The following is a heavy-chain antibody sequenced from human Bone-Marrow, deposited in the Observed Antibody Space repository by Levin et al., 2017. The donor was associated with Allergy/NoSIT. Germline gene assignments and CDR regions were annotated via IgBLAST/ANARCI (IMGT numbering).Heavy chain of an antibody. J-gene: IGHJ4*02. V-gene: IGHV3-30*18. CDR2: LSYDGSNR. D-gene: IGHD3-10*01. CDR1: GYTFSSXX. Sequence: PGGSLRLSCAASGYTFSSXXMHXVXXXXXKGLEWVAVLSYDGSNRYYADSVKGRFTISRDNSKNTLYLQMNSLRAEDTAVYYCAKDPTYYGSGSQYYCRILGAREWGYWGQGTLVTVSS. CDR3: AKDPTYYGSGSQYYCRILGAREWGY.